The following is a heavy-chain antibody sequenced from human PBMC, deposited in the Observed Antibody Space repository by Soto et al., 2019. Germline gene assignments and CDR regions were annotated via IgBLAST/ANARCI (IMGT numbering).Heavy chain of an antibody. CDR2: ISGSGGST. J-gene: IGHJ4*02. D-gene: IGHD1-1*01. V-gene: IGHV3-23*01. CDR1: GFTFSSYA. CDR3: ALARDLFDY. Sequence: GGSLRLSFAASGFTFSSYAMSWVRQAPGKGLEWVSAISGSGGSTYYADSVKARFTISRDNSKNTLYLQMDSLRAEDTAVYYCALARDLFDYWGQGTLVTVSS.